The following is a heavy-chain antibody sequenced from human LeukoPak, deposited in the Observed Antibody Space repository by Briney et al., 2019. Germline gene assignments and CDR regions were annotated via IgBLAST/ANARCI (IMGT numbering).Heavy chain of an antibody. CDR2: IYYSGST. J-gene: IGHJ4*02. Sequence: SETLSLTCTVSGGSISSHYWSWIRQPPGKGLEWIGSIYYSGSTYYNPSLKSRVTISVDTSKNQFSLKLSSVTAADTAVYYCASPFPGIAAAGSFDYWGQGTLVTVSS. CDR1: GGSISSHY. V-gene: IGHV4-59*05. CDR3: ASPFPGIAAAGSFDY. D-gene: IGHD6-13*01.